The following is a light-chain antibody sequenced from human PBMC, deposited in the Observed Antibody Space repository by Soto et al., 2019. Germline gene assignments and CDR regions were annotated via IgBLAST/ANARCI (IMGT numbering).Light chain of an antibody. CDR3: QQYGSSPLT. J-gene: IGKJ4*01. CDR1: QSVSRY. V-gene: IGKV3-20*01. Sequence: EILLTQSPSTLSLSPGERATLSCRASQSVSRYLAWYQHKVGQTPKVLIYRASTRATGIPDRFSGSGSGTDFTLTISRLEAEDFEVYYCQQYGSSPLTFGGGTKVDIK. CDR2: RAS.